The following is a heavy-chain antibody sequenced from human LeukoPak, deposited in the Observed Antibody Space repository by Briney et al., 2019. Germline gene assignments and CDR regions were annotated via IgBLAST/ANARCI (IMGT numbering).Heavy chain of an antibody. J-gene: IGHJ4*02. CDR3: AREGAAGMATTPFDH. CDR2: IYYTGST. Sequence: SETLSLTCTVSGGSISSRTSYWGWIRQPPGKGLEWIGTIYYTGSTYYNPSLKSRATLFVDTSKNQFSLKLTSMAAADSALYYCAREGAAGMATTPFDHWGQGTLVTVSS. D-gene: IGHD5-24*01. CDR1: GGSISSRTSY. V-gene: IGHV4-39*02.